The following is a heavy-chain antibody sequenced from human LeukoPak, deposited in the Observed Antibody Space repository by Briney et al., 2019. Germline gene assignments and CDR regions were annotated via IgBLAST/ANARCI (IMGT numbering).Heavy chain of an antibody. CDR3: ARWDGYSSSPDY. CDR2: INPNSADT. Sequence: ASVKVSCKASGYTFTDYYMHWLRQAPGQGLEWMGWINPNSADTGYAQKFLGRVTMTRDMSISTIYMESTRLRSDDTALYYCARWDGYSSSPDYWGQGTLVTVSS. CDR1: GYTFTDYY. V-gene: IGHV1-2*02. D-gene: IGHD6-13*01. J-gene: IGHJ4*02.